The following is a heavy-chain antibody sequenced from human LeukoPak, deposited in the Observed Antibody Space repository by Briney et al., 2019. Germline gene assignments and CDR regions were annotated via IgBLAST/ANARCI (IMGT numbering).Heavy chain of an antibody. CDR2: ICHSGST. J-gene: IGHJ5*02. CDR1: GGSISSYY. Sequence: KTSETLSLTCTVSGGSISSYYWSWIRQPPGKGLEWVGSICHSGSTSYNPSLKSRLTISVDTSKNQFSLKLNFVTAADTAMYYCARMFRSSWYINWFDPWGQGTLVTVSS. V-gene: IGHV4-59*08. D-gene: IGHD6-13*01. CDR3: ARMFRSSWYINWFDP.